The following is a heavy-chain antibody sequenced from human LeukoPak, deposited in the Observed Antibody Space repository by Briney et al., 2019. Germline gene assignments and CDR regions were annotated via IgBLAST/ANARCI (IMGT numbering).Heavy chain of an antibody. CDR3: ARDLSQYNWNHGYFDY. D-gene: IGHD1-14*01. CDR2: IYTSGST. J-gene: IGHJ4*02. V-gene: IGHV4-4*07. Sequence: SETLSLTCTVSGGSISSYYWSWIRQPAGKGLEWIGRIYTSGSTNYNPSLKSRVTMSVDTSKNQFSLKLSSVTAADTAVYYCARDLSQYNWNHGYFDYWGQGTLVTVSS. CDR1: GGSISSYY.